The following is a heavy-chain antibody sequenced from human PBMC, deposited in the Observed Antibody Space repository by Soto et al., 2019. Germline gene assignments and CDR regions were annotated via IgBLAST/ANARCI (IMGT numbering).Heavy chain of an antibody. CDR2: LNPYSGGT. J-gene: IGHJ5*01. V-gene: IGHV1-2*02. D-gene: IGHD6-25*01. CDR3: ATAKRGTVSRLSA. Sequence: QVQLVQSGAELRKPGASVKVSCKASGYPFNDNHIHWVRQAPGQGLEWMGWLNPYSGGTTYGAHYKGRINMTRDTSLSTSYMDLIGLRSDDTAVYYCATAKRGTVSRLSAWGQGTLVTVSS. CDR1: GYPFNDNH.